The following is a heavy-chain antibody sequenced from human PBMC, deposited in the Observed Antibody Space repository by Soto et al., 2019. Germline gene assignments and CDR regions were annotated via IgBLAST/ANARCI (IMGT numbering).Heavy chain of an antibody. J-gene: IGHJ4*02. D-gene: IGHD4-17*01. V-gene: IGHV5-51*01. CDR1: GYKFTTYW. Sequence: PGESLKISCKGSGYKFTTYWIGWVRQMPGKGLEWMAIIYPDDSDSRYSPSFQGQVTISADKSISTAYLQWSSLKALDTAIYYCVATYGDYLDYWGQGTQVTVSS. CDR2: IYPDDSDS. CDR3: VATYGDYLDY.